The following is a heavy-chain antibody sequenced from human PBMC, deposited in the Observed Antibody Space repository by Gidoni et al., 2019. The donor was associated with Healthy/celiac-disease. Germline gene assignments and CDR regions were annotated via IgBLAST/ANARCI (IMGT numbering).Heavy chain of an antibody. CDR2: ISGSGGST. V-gene: IGHV3-23*01. D-gene: IGHD2-15*01. Sequence: EVQLLESGGGLVQPGGALRLSCAASGFTFSSYAMSWVRQAPGKGLECVSAISGSGGSTYYADSVKGRFTISRDNSKNTLYLQMNSLRAEDTAVYYCAKGDWGSVVVAATCFDYWGQGTLVTVSS. CDR3: AKGDWGSVVVAATCFDY. CDR1: GFTFSSYA. J-gene: IGHJ4*02.